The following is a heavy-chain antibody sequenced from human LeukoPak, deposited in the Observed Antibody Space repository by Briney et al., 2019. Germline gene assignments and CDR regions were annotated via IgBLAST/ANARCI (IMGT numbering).Heavy chain of an antibody. CDR3: ARQAYDSSGYYWGVRDNWFDP. CDR2: IYPGDSDT. Sequence: GESLKISCKGSGYSFTNYWIGWVRQMPGKGLEWMGIIYPGDSDTRYSPSFQGQVTISADKSISTAYLQWSSLKASDTAMYYCARQAYDSSGYYWGVRDNWFDPWGQGTLVTVSS. D-gene: IGHD3-22*01. CDR1: GYSFTNYW. V-gene: IGHV5-51*01. J-gene: IGHJ5*02.